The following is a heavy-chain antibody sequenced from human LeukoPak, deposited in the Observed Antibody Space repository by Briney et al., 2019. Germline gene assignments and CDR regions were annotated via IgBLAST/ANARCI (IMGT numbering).Heavy chain of an antibody. Sequence: SETLSPTCSVSGGSISGRRYYWGWTRQPPGRGLEWIGSIHYDGATNYNPSLKSRVTISVDTSKNQFSLKLSSVTAADTAVYYCARGLRYGLRNAFDIWGQGTMVTVSS. CDR2: IHYDGAT. D-gene: IGHD4-17*01. V-gene: IGHV4-39*07. J-gene: IGHJ3*02. CDR1: GGSISGRRYY. CDR3: ARGLRYGLRNAFDI.